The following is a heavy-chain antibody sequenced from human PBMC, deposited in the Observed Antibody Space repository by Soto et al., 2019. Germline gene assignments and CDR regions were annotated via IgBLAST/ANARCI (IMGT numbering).Heavy chain of an antibody. Sequence: ASVKVSCKASGYTFTSYGISWVRQAPGQGLEWMGWISAYNGNTNYNPSLKSRVTISVDTSKNQFSLKLSSVTAADTAVYYCGGGPHPFSFLGWFFWFGPWGQGTLVTVPS. CDR1: GYTFTSYG. D-gene: IGHD3-3*01. V-gene: IGHV1-18*01. J-gene: IGHJ5*02. CDR3: GGGPHPFSFLGWFFWFGP. CDR2: ISAYNGNT.